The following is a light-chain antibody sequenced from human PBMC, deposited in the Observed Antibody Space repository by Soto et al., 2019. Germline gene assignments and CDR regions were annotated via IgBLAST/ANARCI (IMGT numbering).Light chain of an antibody. CDR3: SSYTSSSLYV. Sequence: QSFLTQPASVSGSPGQSITISCTGTSSDVGGYNYVSWYQQHPGKAPKLMIYDVSNRPSGVSNRFSGSKSGNTASLTISGLQAEDEADYYCSSYTSSSLYVFGTGTKVTVL. V-gene: IGLV2-14*01. J-gene: IGLJ1*01. CDR2: DVS. CDR1: SSDVGGYNY.